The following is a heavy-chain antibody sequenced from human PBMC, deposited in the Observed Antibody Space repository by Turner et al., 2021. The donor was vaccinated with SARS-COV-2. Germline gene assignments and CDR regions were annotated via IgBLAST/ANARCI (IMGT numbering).Heavy chain of an antibody. V-gene: IGHV4-34*01. CDR1: CGSFSGYY. D-gene: IGHD2-15*01. J-gene: IGHJ5*02. Sequence: QVQLQQWGAGLLKPSETLSLTCAVYCGSFSGYYWRWIRQPPGKGLEWIGEINHSGSTNYNPTHKSRVTISVDTYKNQLYMKLSSVTAADTAVYYCARGPRVVAPTTWFDTWGQGTLVTVSS. CDR2: INHSGST. CDR3: ARGPRVVAPTTWFDT.